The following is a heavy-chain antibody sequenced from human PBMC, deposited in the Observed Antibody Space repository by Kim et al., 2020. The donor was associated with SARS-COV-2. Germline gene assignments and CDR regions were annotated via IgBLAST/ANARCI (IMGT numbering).Heavy chain of an antibody. CDR3: AKDPYYDSSGYYDY. CDR2: ISGSGGST. J-gene: IGHJ4*02. V-gene: IGHV3-23*01. Sequence: GGSLRLSCAASGFTFSSYAMSWVRQAPGKGLEWVSAISGSGGSTYYADSVKGRFTISRDNSKNTLYLQMNSLRAEDTAVYYCAKDPYYDSSGYYDYWGQGTLVTVSS. D-gene: IGHD3-22*01. CDR1: GFTFSSYA.